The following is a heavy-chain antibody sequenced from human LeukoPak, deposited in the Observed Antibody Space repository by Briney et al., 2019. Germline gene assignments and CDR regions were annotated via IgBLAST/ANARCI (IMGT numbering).Heavy chain of an antibody. V-gene: IGHV3-23*01. J-gene: IGHJ4*02. CDR3: AKGGDYGDYDATPFDY. Sequence: PGGSLRLSCAASGFSFSSYAMSWVRQAPGKGLEWVSGISYSGGSTYSADSVKGRFTISRDNSKNTPYLQMNSLWAEDTAVYYCAKGGDYGDYDATPFDYWGQGTLVTVSS. CDR1: GFSFSSYA. D-gene: IGHD4-17*01. CDR2: ISYSGGST.